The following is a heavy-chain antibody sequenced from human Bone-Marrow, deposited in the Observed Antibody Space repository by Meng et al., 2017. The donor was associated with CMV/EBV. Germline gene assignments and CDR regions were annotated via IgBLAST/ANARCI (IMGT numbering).Heavy chain of an antibody. CDR3: ARIVGATTRWYYYYGMDV. Sequence: SETLSLTCAVYGGSFSGYYWSWIRQPPGKGLEWIGEINHSGSTNYKPSLKSRVTISVETSKNQFSLKLRSVTSADTAVYYCARIVGATTRWYYYYGMDVWGQGTTVTVSS. V-gene: IGHV4-34*01. CDR2: INHSGST. J-gene: IGHJ6*02. CDR1: GGSFSGYY. D-gene: IGHD1-26*01.